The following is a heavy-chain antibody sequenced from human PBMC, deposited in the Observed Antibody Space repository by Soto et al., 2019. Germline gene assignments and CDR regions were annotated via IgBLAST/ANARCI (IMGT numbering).Heavy chain of an antibody. D-gene: IGHD1-26*01. CDR3: AHRNTQYTWSYVMFDY. CDR2: IYWDDDR. J-gene: IGHJ4*02. CDR1: GFLLSTSGVG. V-gene: IGHV2-5*02. Sequence: SGPTLVNPTQTLTLTCTFSGFLLSTSGVGVGWIRQPPGKALEWLALIYWDDDRRYNPSLKSRLAITKDTSKNQVVLTMYNMDRVDTATDYCAHRNTQYTWSYVMFDYWGQGTLVTVSS.